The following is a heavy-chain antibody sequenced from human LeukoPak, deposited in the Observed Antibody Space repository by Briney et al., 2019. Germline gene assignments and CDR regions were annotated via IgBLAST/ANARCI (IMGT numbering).Heavy chain of an antibody. CDR2: INHSGST. V-gene: IGHV4-34*01. D-gene: IGHD5-18*01. CDR1: GGSFSGYY. J-gene: IGHJ4*01. Sequence: SETLSLTCAVYGGSFSGYYWSWIRQPPGKGLEWIGEINHSGSTNYNPSLKSRVTISVDTSKNQFSLKLSSVTAADTAVYYCGRGRDTAMGEHWGQGTLVTVSS. CDR3: GRGRDTAMGEH.